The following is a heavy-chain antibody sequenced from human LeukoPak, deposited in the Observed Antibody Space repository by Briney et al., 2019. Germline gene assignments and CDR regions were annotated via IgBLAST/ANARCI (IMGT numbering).Heavy chain of an antibody. CDR3: ARWFGELLQAPERKRYYYYYYMDV. Sequence: ASVKVSCKASGYTFTSYAMNWVRQAPGQGLEWMGWISAYNGNTNYAQKLQGRVTMTTGTSTSTAYMELRSLRSDDTAVYYCARWFGELLQAPERKRYYYYYYMDVWGKGTTVTISS. CDR1: GYTFTSYA. V-gene: IGHV1-18*01. J-gene: IGHJ6*03. CDR2: ISAYNGNT. D-gene: IGHD3-10*01.